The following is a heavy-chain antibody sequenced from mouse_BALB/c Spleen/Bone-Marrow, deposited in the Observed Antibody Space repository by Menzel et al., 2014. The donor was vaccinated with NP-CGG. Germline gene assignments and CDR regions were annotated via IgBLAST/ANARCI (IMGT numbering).Heavy chain of an antibody. D-gene: IGHD2-14*01. Sequence: VQLQQSGAELVKPGASVKLSCTAFGFNIKDTYMHWVKQRPEQGLEWIGRVDPANGNTKYDPKFQGKATITADTSSNTAYLQLSSLTSEGTAVYYCARYRLGTYFDYWGQGTTLTVSS. CDR2: VDPANGNT. CDR3: ARYRLGTYFDY. CDR1: GFNIKDTY. J-gene: IGHJ2*01. V-gene: IGHV14-3*02.